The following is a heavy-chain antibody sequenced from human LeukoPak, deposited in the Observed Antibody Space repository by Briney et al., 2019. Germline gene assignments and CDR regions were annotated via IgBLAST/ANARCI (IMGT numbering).Heavy chain of an antibody. V-gene: IGHV3-21*01. D-gene: IGHD1-26*01. J-gene: IGHJ4*02. CDR2: ISSSSSYI. CDR3: AKEILYSGSYPTRVVGLDN. Sequence: PGGSLRLSCAASGFTFSSYSMNWVRQAPGKGLEWVSSISSSSSYIYYADSVKGRFTISRDNAKNSLYLQMNSLRAEDTAVYYCAKEILYSGSYPTRVVGLDNWGQGTLVTVSS. CDR1: GFTFSSYS.